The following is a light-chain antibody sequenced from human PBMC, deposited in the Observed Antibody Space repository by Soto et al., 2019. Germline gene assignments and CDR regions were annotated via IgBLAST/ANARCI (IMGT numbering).Light chain of an antibody. CDR1: QSVSSY. CDR2: GPS. CDR3: HQYGSSPRT. Sequence: EIVLTQSPATLSLSPVERATLSCRASQSVSSYLAWYQQKPGQAPRLLIYGPSSRAAGIPDRFSGSGSGTDFTLTISRLEPEDFAVYYCHQYGSSPRTFGQGTRLEIK. J-gene: IGKJ5*01. V-gene: IGKV3-20*01.